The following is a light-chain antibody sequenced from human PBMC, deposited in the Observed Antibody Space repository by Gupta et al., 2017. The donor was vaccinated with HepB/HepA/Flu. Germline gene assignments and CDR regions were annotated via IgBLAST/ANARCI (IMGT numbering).Light chain of an antibody. CDR1: SSDIGAYDS. CDR3: ASFRSGCTLVI. Sequence: QSGLTQPASVSGSPGQSITISCTGTSSDIGAYDSVSWYQQYPGRAPKLLIYDVSNRPSGVSIRFSGSKTGNSASLTIAGLQPDDEAVYYCASFRSGCTLVIFGGGTELAVL. V-gene: IGLV2-14*03. J-gene: IGLJ2*01. CDR2: DVS.